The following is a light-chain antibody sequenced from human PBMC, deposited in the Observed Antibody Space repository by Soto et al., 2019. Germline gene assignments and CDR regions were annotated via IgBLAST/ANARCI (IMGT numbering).Light chain of an antibody. CDR3: SSYTSSSTVI. V-gene: IGLV2-14*01. CDR1: NSDVGGYNS. Sequence: QSVLTQPASVSGSPGQSITISCTGTNSDVGGYNSVSWYQQHPGRPPKLMIYEVRHRPSGVSNRFSGSKSGTTASLTISGLQTEDEADYYCSSYTSSSTVIFSGGTQLTVL. J-gene: IGLJ2*01. CDR2: EVR.